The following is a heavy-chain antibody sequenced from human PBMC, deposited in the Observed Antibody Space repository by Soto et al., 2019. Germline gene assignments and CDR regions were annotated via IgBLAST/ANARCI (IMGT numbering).Heavy chain of an antibody. CDR2: VFHSGST. CDR3: ARRICTNISCYVPEGNWLDP. Sequence: TLSLTCTVAGGSISSYYWNWIRQPPGKGLEWIGYVFHSGSTNYNPSLKSRVSISLNTSKNQFSLKLTSVTAADTAVYYCARRICTNISCYVPEGNWLDPWGQGTLVTVS. V-gene: IGHV4-59*08. J-gene: IGHJ5*02. CDR1: GGSISSYY. D-gene: IGHD2-2*01.